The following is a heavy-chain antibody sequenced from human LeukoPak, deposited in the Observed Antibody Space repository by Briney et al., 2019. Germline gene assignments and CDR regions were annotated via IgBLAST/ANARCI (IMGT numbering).Heavy chain of an antibody. CDR3: ARVWGYYYDSSGYSDFDY. CDR2: ISAYNGNT. Sequence: GASVKVSCTASGYTFTTYGITWVRQAPGQGLEWMGWISAYNGNTNYAQKFQGRVTMTIDTSTSTAYMELRSLKSDDTAVYYCARVWGYYYDSSGYSDFDYWGQGTLVTVSS. D-gene: IGHD3-22*01. J-gene: IGHJ4*02. CDR1: GYTFTTYG. V-gene: IGHV1-18*01.